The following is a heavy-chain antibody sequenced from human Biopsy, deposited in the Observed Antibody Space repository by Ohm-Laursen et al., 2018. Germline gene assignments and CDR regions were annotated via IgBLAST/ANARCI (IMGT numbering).Heavy chain of an antibody. CDR2: IHSSGST. D-gene: IGHD3-22*01. Sequence: SQTLSLTCSVSGGSICSGGYYWSWVRQYPGKGLEWIGYIHSSGSTFYKASLESRLTISVDTSKNQFSLKMTSVTAADTAVYYCARDVYYYDSNARGYFDFWGQGTLVTVSA. J-gene: IGHJ4*02. CDR3: ARDVYYYDSNARGYFDF. CDR1: GGSICSGGYY. V-gene: IGHV4-31*03.